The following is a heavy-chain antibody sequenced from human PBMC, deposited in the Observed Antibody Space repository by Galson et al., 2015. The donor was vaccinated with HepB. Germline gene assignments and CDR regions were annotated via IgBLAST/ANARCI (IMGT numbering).Heavy chain of an antibody. Sequence: SLRLSCAASGFTFSSYEMNWVRQAPGKGLEWVSYISSSGSTIYYADSVKGRFTISRDNAKNSLYLQMNSLRAEDTAVYYCARNFGVRGHIWFDPWGQGTLVTVSS. CDR2: ISSSGSTI. D-gene: IGHD3-10*01. V-gene: IGHV3-48*03. CDR3: ARNFGVRGHIWFDP. J-gene: IGHJ5*02. CDR1: GFTFSSYE.